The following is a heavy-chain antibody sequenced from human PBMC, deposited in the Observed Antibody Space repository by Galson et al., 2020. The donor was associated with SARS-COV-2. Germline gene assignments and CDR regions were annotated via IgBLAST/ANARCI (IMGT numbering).Heavy chain of an antibody. Sequence: GGSLRLSCAASGFTVSSNYMSWVRQAPGKGLEWVSVIYSGGSTYYADSVKGRFTISRDNSKNTLYLQMNSLRAEDTAVYYCASSGWGAEYFQHWGQGTLVTVSS. CDR3: ASSGWGAEYFQH. D-gene: IGHD6-19*01. V-gene: IGHV3-66*01. CDR1: GFTVSSNY. J-gene: IGHJ1*01. CDR2: IYSGGST.